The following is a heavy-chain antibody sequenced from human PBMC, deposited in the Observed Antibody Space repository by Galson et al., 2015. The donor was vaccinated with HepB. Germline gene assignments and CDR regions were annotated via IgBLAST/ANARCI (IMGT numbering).Heavy chain of an antibody. Sequence: SLRLSCAASTFIFSTYSMNWVRQAPGKGLEWVSYISSGSTTIYYADSVKGRFTISRDNAKNSLSLQMNSLRAEDTAIYYCASRDYWGQGTLVTVSS. V-gene: IGHV3-48*04. CDR1: TFIFSTYS. CDR3: ASRDY. CDR2: ISSGSTTI. J-gene: IGHJ4*02.